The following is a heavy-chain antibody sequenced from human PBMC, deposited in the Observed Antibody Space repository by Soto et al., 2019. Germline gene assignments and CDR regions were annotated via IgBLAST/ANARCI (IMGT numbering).Heavy chain of an antibody. CDR2: IRGDGGQT. D-gene: IGHD4-17*01. CDR3: SSGVGLDSADWFDY. V-gene: IGHV3-23*01. J-gene: IGHJ4*02. Sequence: LRLSCTASGFTVSSYGLGWVRQAPGTGLQRVSTIRGDGGQTPYTDSVKGRFSISRDNSKNTEYLQMDSLRAAATAMYYFSSGVGLDSADWFDYWGQGTQVTVSS. CDR1: GFTVSSYG.